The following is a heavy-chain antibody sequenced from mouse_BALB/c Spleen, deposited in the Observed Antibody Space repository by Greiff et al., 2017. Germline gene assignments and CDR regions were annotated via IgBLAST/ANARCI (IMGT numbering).Heavy chain of an antibody. D-gene: IGHD1-1*01. J-gene: IGHJ2*01. Sequence: DVMLVESGGGLVKPGGSLKLSCAASGFTFSSYAMSWVRQTPEKRLEWVASISSGGSTYYPDSVKGRFTISRDNARNILYLQMSSLRSEDTAMYYCARGNYGSSPFDYWGQGTTLTVSS. CDR2: ISSGGST. CDR3: ARGNYGSSPFDY. V-gene: IGHV5-6-5*01. CDR1: GFTFSSYA.